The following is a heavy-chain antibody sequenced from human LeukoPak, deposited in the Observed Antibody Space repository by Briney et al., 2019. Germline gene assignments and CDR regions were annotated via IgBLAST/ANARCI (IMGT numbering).Heavy chain of an antibody. CDR3: ATYRQIEVPFEF. CDR1: GFTFSDFP. CDR2: IFPSSGEI. V-gene: IGHV3-23*01. J-gene: IGHJ4*02. D-gene: IGHD1-1*01. Sequence: QPGGSLRLSCAPSGFTFSDFPMIWVRQAPGKGLEWVSSIFPSSGEIHYADSVKGRFTISRDNSRSTLSLQMDSLRAEDTATYYCATYRQIEVPFEFWGQGTLVTVSS.